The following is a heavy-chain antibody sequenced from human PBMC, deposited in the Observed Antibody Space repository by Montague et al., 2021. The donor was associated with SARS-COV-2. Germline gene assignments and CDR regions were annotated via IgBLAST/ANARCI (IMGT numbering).Heavy chain of an antibody. J-gene: IGHJ4*02. D-gene: IGHD6-13*01. V-gene: IGHV4-39*01. CDR1: GGPIRSSSYF. CDR3: ARAFIAAAGTTSFDY. CDR2: IYYSGST. Sequence: SETLSLTCTVSGGPIRSSSYFWGWIRQPPGKGLEWIGSIYYSGSTYYNPSLKSRVTISVDTSKNQFSLKLSSVTAADTAVYYCARAFIAAAGTTSFDYWGQGTLVTVSS.